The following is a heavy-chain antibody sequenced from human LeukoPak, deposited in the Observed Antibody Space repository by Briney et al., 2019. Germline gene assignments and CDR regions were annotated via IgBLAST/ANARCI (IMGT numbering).Heavy chain of an antibody. V-gene: IGHV4-59*01. J-gene: IGHJ4*02. CDR1: GGSISSYY. CDR2: IYYSGST. CDR3: ARGYCGGDCYYGY. Sequence: SETLSLTCTVSGGSISSYYWSWIRQPLGKGLEWIGYIYYSGSTNYNSSLKSRVTISVDTSKNQFSLKLSSVTAADTAVYYCARGYCGGDCYYGYWGQGTLVTVSS. D-gene: IGHD2-21*02.